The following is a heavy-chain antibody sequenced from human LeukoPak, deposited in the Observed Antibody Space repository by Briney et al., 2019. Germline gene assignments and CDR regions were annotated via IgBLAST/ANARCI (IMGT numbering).Heavy chain of an antibody. J-gene: IGHJ4*02. D-gene: IGHD2-8*01. V-gene: IGHV1-18*01. CDR2: ISAQHGQT. Sequence: ASVKVSCKASGGTFSSYAISWVRQAPGQGLEWMGWISAQHGQTEYAPNSQDRVTMTTDTYTNTAYMELRSLRSDDTAVYYCAGSLGYCTSNVCYLKYWGQGTLVTVSS. CDR1: GGTFSSYA. CDR3: AGSLGYCTSNVCYLKY.